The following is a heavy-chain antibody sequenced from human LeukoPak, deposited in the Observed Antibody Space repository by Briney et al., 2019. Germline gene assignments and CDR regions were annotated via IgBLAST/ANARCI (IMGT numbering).Heavy chain of an antibody. D-gene: IGHD3-10*01. Sequence: GGSLRLSCAASGFIFSNHGMNWVRQAPGKGLEWVSGISGDAGRTYYADSVKGRFTISRDNSKNTLYLQMNSLRAEDTAVYYCAKDDAWLRFGEWSQGTLVTVSS. CDR1: GFIFSNHG. CDR3: AKDDAWLRFGE. CDR2: ISGDAGRT. V-gene: IGHV3-23*01. J-gene: IGHJ4*02.